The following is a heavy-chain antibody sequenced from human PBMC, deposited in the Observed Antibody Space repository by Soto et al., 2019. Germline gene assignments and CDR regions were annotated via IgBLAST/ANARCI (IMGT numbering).Heavy chain of an antibody. J-gene: IGHJ3*02. D-gene: IGHD6-6*01. CDR2: IKSKTDGGTS. CDR1: GFTFSNAW. Sequence: GGSLRLSCAASGFTFSNAWMSWVRQAPGKGLEWVGRIKSKTDGGTSDYAAPVKGRFTISRDESKNTLYLQMNSLKTEDTAVDYCTTPMTSYSRSSDAFDIWGQGTMVTVSS. CDR3: TTPMTSYSRSSDAFDI. V-gene: IGHV3-15*05.